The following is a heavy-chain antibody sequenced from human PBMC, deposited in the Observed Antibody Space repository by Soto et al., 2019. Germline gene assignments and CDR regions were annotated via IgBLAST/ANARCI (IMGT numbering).Heavy chain of an antibody. CDR1: GFTFSSCA. D-gene: IGHD3-16*02. Sequence: GGSLRLSCAASGFTFSSCAMGWVRQAAEKGLEWVASISNNGDTAYYADSVKGRFTISRGNSENTLYLQMNGLRADDTALYFCAKSRVFIGAIVTLLDSWGQGTQVTV. J-gene: IGHJ4*02. V-gene: IGHV3-23*01. CDR2: ISNNGDTA. CDR3: AKSRVFIGAIVTLLDS.